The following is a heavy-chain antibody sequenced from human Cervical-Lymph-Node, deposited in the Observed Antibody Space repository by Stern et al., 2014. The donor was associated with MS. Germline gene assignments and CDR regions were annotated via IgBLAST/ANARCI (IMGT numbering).Heavy chain of an antibody. Sequence: VHLVESGPEVKTPGAPVNVSCATSGFTFTGYYLHWVRQAPGQGLEWMGWINLKSGGTNYAQKFHDRVTITRDTSTRTASLYLAGLNSDDTAIYYCAREQWREGFASWGQGTLVTVSS. D-gene: IGHD6-19*01. CDR3: AREQWREGFAS. CDR1: GFTFTGYY. V-gene: IGHV1-2*02. CDR2: INLKSGGT. J-gene: IGHJ4*02.